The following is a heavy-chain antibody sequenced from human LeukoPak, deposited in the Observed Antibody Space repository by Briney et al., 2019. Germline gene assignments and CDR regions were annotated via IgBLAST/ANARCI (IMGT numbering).Heavy chain of an antibody. CDR1: GFTFSSYW. J-gene: IGHJ4*02. D-gene: IGHD4-17*01. V-gene: IGHV3-74*01. Sequence: GGSLRLSCAASGFTFSSYWMHWVRQAPGKGLVWVSRINSDGSSTGYADSVKGRFTISRDNAKNTLYLQMNSLRAEDTAVYYCAREDYGDYFDYWGQGTLVTVSS. CDR2: INSDGSST. CDR3: AREDYGDYFDY.